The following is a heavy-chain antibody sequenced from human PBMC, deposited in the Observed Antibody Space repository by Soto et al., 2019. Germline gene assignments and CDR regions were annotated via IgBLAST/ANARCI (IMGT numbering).Heavy chain of an antibody. CDR2: IYYSGST. V-gene: IGHV4-30-4*01. CDR3: TRLDSSGSFDY. Sequence: PSETLSLTCTVSGGSVSSDDYCWIWIRQPPGKGLEWIGYIYYSGSTYYNPSLKSRATISLDTSKNQFSLNLSSVTAADTAVYYCTRLDSSGSFDYWGQGTLVTVSS. J-gene: IGHJ4*02. CDR1: GGSVSSDDYC. D-gene: IGHD3-22*01.